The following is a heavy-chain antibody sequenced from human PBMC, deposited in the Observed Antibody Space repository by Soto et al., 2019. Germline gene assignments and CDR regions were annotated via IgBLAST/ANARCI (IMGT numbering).Heavy chain of an antibody. D-gene: IGHD3-16*02. J-gene: IGHJ5*02. CDR1: GGSFSGYY. V-gene: IGHV4-34*01. CDR3: ARGTIMITFGGVIVIHNWFDP. CDR2: VNHSGST. Sequence: SETLSLTCAVYGGSFSGYYWSWIRQPPGKGLEWIGEVNHSGSTNYNPSLKSRVTISVDTSKNQFSLKLSSVTAADTAVYYCARGTIMITFGGVIVIHNWFDPWGQGTLVT.